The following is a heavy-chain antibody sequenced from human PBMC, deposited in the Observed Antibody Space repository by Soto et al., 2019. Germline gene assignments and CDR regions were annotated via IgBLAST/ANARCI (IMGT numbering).Heavy chain of an antibody. J-gene: IGHJ4*02. V-gene: IGHV4-31*03. CDR1: GGSISSGGYY. CDR3: ARTPRK. D-gene: IGHD2-15*01. CDR2: SYYSGST. Sequence: QVQLQESGPGLVKPSQTLSLTCTVSGGSISSGGYYWRWIRQYPGKGLEWIGYSYYSGSTYYNPSLMSRGTISVDRSKSQCSLKLSSVTVADTAVYYCARTPRKWGQGTLVTVSS.